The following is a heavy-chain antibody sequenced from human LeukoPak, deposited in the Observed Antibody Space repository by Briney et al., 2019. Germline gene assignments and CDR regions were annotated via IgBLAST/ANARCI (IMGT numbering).Heavy chain of an antibody. J-gene: IGHJ4*02. CDR3: ARGVYYYDSSGYYPHYFDY. D-gene: IGHD3-22*01. CDR1: GGSISSSSYY. Sequence: SETLSLTCTVSGGSISSSSYYWGWIRQPPGKGLEWIGSIYYSGSTYYNPSLKSRVTISVDTSKNQFSLKLSSVTAADTAVYYCARGVYYYDSSGYYPHYFDYWGQGTLVTVSS. V-gene: IGHV4-39*07. CDR2: IYYSGST.